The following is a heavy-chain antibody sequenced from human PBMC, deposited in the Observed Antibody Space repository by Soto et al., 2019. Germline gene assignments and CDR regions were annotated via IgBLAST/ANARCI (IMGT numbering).Heavy chain of an antibody. V-gene: IGHV4-34*01. CDR1: GGSFSGYY. J-gene: IGHJ6*02. CDR2: INHSGST. Sequence: SETLSLTCAVYGGSFSGYYWSWIRQPPGKGLEWIGEINHSGSTNYNPSLKSRVTISVDTSKNQFSLKLSSVTAADTAVYYCAGLTGKYYYYYGMDVWGQGTTVTVSS. CDR3: AGLTGKYYYYYGMDV. D-gene: IGHD3-9*01.